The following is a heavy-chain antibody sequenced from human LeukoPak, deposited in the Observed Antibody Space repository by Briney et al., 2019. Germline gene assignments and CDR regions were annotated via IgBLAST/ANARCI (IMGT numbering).Heavy chain of an antibody. CDR1: GGSFSGYY. J-gene: IGHJ5*02. CDR2: INHSGST. D-gene: IGHD6-6*01. V-gene: IGHV4-34*01. CDR3: ARHPRIPYSSSSRWFDP. Sequence: PSETLSLTCAVYGGSFSGYYWSWIRQTPGKGLAWIGEINHSGSTNYNPSLKSRVTISVDTSKNQFSLKLSSVTAADTAVYYCARHPRIPYSSSSRWFDPWGQGTLVTVSS.